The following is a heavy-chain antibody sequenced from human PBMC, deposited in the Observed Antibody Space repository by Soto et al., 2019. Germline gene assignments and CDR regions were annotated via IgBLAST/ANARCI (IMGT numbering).Heavy chain of an antibody. CDR2: VYYNESA. CDR1: GASVTSGDFY. Sequence: QVQLQEPGPRLVSPSETLSLTCTVSGASVTSGDFYWSWIRQPPGKGLEWIRYVYYNESAYSNPSLKSRTSISVDTSKNHFTPELSSVTAADTAVYYCAALLAGGWGQGSLVTVSS. D-gene: IGHD3-10*01. J-gene: IGHJ4*02. V-gene: IGHV4-30-4*01. CDR3: AALLAGG.